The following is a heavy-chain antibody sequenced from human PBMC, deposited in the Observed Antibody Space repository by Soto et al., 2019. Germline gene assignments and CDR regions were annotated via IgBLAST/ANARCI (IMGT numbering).Heavy chain of an antibody. CDR2: MNPNSGNT. Sequence: QVQLVQSGAEVKKPGASVKVSCKASGYTFTSYDINWVRQATGQGLEWMGWMNPNSGNTGYAQKFQGRVTMTRSNSVSPAYMELTSLRSDDTAVYYCARGHNSYDSSGYYGDWGQGTLVTVSS. V-gene: IGHV1-8*01. D-gene: IGHD3-22*01. J-gene: IGHJ4*02. CDR3: ARGHNSYDSSGYYGD. CDR1: GYTFTSYD.